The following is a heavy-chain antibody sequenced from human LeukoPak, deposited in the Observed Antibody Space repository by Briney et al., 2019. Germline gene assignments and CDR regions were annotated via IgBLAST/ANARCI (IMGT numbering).Heavy chain of an antibody. D-gene: IGHD6-13*01. V-gene: IGHV3-23*01. CDR3: AKGYGYSSSWTSNYYFYGLDV. CDR1: GFTFRSYA. CDR2: ITDSDSGT. J-gene: IGHJ6*02. Sequence: GGSLRLSCAASGFTFRSYAMSWVRQAPGKGLEWVSAITDSDSGTYYADSVKGRFTISRDNSKNTLYLQMNSLRAEDTALYYCAKGYGYSSSWTSNYYFYGLDVWGQGTTVTVSS.